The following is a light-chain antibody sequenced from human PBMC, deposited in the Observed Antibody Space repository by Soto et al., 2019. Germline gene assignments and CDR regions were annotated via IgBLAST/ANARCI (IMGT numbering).Light chain of an antibody. J-gene: IGKJ1*01. Sequence: DSQMTQSPSTLSASLGDRVTITYRASQSIGSWLAWYQQKPRKAPKLLIYKASILESGVPSRFSGSGSGTEFTLTISSLQAEDVAVYYCQQYYSTPRTFGQGTKVDI. V-gene: IGKV1-5*03. CDR3: QQYYSTPRT. CDR2: KAS. CDR1: QSIGSW.